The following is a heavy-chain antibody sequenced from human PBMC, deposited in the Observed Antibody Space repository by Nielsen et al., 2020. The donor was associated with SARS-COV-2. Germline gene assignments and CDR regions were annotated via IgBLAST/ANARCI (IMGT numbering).Heavy chain of an antibody. CDR1: GFTFSSYS. CDR2: ISSSSSYI. D-gene: IGHD3-9*01. Sequence: GESLKISCAASGFTFSSYSMNWVRQAPGKGLEWVSSISSSSSYIYYADSVKGRFTISRDNAKNSLYLQMNSLRAEDTAVYYCARGDYDILTGYYILYYFDYWGQGTLVTSPQ. CDR3: ARGDYDILTGYYILYYFDY. V-gene: IGHV3-21*01. J-gene: IGHJ4*02.